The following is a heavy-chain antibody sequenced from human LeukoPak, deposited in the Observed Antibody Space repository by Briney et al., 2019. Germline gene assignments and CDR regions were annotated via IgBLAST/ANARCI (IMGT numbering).Heavy chain of an antibody. V-gene: IGHV3-74*01. CDR1: GFSFSNYW. CDR3: AKGPNYFDS. CDR2: MNSDGSAT. J-gene: IGHJ4*02. Sequence: GGSLRLPCAASGFSFSNYWMHWVRQAPGKGLVWVTRMNSDGSATYYADSVQGRFTISRDNAKNTLYLQMNSLRAEDTAMYFCAKGPNYFDSWGQGALVTVSS.